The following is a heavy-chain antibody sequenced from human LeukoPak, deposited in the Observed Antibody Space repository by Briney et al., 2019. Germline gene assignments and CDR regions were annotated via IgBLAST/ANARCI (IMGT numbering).Heavy chain of an antibody. CDR1: GFSLNNAW. V-gene: IGHV3-15*01. D-gene: IGHD3-22*01. Sequence: GGSLRLSCAASGFSLNNAWMSWVRQAPGKGLEWVGRIKGKTDGGTIDYAAPVKGRSTISRDDSKNMAYLLMNSLKTEDTAVYYCTTSYYDSSGFRAWGQGTLVTVSS. CDR3: TTSYYDSSGFRA. CDR2: IKGKTDGGTI. J-gene: IGHJ4*02.